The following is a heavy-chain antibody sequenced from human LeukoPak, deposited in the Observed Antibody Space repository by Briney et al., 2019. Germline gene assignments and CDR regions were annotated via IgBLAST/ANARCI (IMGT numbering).Heavy chain of an antibody. CDR1: GYTFTSYY. Sequence: ASVKVSCKASGYTFTSYYMHWVRQAPGQGLEWMGIINPSGGSTSYARKFQGRVTMTRDMSTSTVYMELSSLRSEDTAVYYCASKAHGGSYYDYWGQGALVTVSS. CDR3: ASKAHGGSYYDY. D-gene: IGHD1-26*01. J-gene: IGHJ4*02. CDR2: INPSGGST. V-gene: IGHV1-46*03.